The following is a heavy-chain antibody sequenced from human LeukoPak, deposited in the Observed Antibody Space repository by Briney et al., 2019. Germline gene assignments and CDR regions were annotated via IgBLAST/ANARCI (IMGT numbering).Heavy chain of an antibody. V-gene: IGHV3-30-3*01. J-gene: IGHJ4*02. CDR2: ISYDGSNK. D-gene: IGHD6-6*01. CDR3: AREGSFSSLSGASYFDY. Sequence: GGSLRLSCAASGFTFSSYTMHWVRQSPGKGLEWVALISYDGSNKYYADSVKGRFTISRDSSKNTLYLQMNSLRSEDTAVYYCAREGSFSSLSGASYFDYWGQGTLVTVSS. CDR1: GFTFSSYT.